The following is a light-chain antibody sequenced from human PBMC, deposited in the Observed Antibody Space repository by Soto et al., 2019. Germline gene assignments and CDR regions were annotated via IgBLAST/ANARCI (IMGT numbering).Light chain of an antibody. V-gene: IGKV1-5*01. CDR2: DAS. Sequence: IQMTQSPATLSASVGDRVTITCRASQSISSSLAWYQQKPGKAPKLLIYDASSLQIGVPSRFSGSGSRTEFTLIISSLQPDDFATYYCQQYNTYPLTFGGGTKVDIK. J-gene: IGKJ4*01. CDR1: QSISSS. CDR3: QQYNTYPLT.